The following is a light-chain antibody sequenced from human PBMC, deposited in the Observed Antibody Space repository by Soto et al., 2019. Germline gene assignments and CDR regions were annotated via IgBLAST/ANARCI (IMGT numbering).Light chain of an antibody. J-gene: IGLJ1*01. CDR2: GNT. CDR1: SSNIGAGYD. Sequence: QSVLTQPPSVSGAPGQRVTISCTGSSSNIGAGYDVHWYQQLPGTAPKLLIYGNTNRPSGVPDRFSGSKSGTSASLAITGLQAEDEAYYYCQSYDISLSGPSFVFGTGTKLTVL. CDR3: QSYDISLSGPSFV. V-gene: IGLV1-40*01.